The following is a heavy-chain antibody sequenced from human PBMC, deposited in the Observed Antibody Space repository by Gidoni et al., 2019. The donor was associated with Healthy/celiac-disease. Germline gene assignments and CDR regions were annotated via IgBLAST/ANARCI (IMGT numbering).Heavy chain of an antibody. J-gene: IGHJ4*02. CDR3: TRGNIAARPGMAY. CDR2: IRSKAYGGTT. D-gene: IGHD6-6*01. V-gene: IGHV3-49*05. CDR1: GFPFGDYA. Sequence: EVQLVESGGGLVMPGRSLRLSCTASGFPFGDYAMSWFRQAPGKGLEWVGFIRSKAYGGTTEYAASVKGRFTIARDDSKSIAYLQMNSLKTEDTAVYYCTRGNIAARPGMAYWGQGTLVTVSS.